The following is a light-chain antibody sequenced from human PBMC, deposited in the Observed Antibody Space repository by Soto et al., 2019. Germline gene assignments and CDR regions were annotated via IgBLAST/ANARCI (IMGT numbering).Light chain of an antibody. J-gene: IGLJ2*01. Sequence: QSVLTQPASVSGSPGQSITISCTGTSSDIGGYNYVSWYQQHPGKAPKLMIYDVNNRPSGVSNRFSGSKSGNTASLTISGLQAEDEADYYCSSYTSSSTAVFGGGTKPPS. CDR2: DVN. CDR1: SSDIGGYNY. V-gene: IGLV2-14*01. CDR3: SSYTSSSTAV.